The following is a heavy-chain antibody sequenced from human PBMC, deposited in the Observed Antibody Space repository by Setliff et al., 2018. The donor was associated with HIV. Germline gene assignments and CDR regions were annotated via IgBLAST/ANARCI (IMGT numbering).Heavy chain of an antibody. J-gene: IGHJ5*02. D-gene: IGHD4-17*01. CDR3: ARSVHSLYGDYATYFDP. Sequence: ASVKVSCKASGYTFTSYGISWVRQAPGQGLEWMGWIIPTFTRANYAQKFQARVIITTDKSTSTAFMELTSLTSEDTAVYYCARSVHSLYGDYATYFDPWGQRTQVTVSS. V-gene: IGHV1-69*05. CDR1: GYTFTSYG. CDR2: IIPTFTRA.